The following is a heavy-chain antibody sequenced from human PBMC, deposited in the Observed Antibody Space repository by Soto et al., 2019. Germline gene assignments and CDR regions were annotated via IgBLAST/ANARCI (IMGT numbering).Heavy chain of an antibody. D-gene: IGHD3-3*01. Sequence: SETLSLTCGVSGLSITSHNYWAWIRQSPGKGLEWIGSRSQTGRTYYNPSLNGRVSISVDTSKNQFSLRLSSVTAADTAIYYCATRITVFGLLIPPFDPWGQGTQVTVSS. CDR2: RSQTGRT. J-gene: IGHJ5*02. V-gene: IGHV4-38-2*01. CDR3: ATRITVFGLLIPPFDP. CDR1: GLSITSHNY.